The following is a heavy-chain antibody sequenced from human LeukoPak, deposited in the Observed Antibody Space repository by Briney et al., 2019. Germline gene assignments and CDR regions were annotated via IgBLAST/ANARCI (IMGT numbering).Heavy chain of an antibody. CDR3: ARASDYGDYVYYFDY. CDR1: GGSISSYY. CDR2: IYTSGST. D-gene: IGHD4-17*01. J-gene: IGHJ4*02. Sequence: PSETLSLTCTVSGGSISSYYWSWIRQPAGKGLEWIGRIYTSGSTNYNPSLKSRVTMSVDTSKNQFSLKLSSVTAADTAVYYCARASDYGDYVYYFDYWGQGTLVTVSS. V-gene: IGHV4-4*07.